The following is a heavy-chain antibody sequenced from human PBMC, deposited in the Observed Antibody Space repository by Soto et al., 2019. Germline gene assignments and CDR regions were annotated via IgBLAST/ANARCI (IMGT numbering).Heavy chain of an antibody. CDR3: ATVRALRDCTRTSCLGAFDI. J-gene: IGHJ3*02. CDR2: ITASGDTT. V-gene: IGHV3-23*01. CDR1: GFTFSSYA. D-gene: IGHD2-2*01. Sequence: EVQLLESGGGLVQPGGSLRLSCAASGFTFSSYAMSWVRQAPGKGLEWDSAITASGDTTYYADSVKGRFTIARDNSKSPMYLQMNSLRAEDTAVYYCATVRALRDCTRTSCLGAFDIWGKGTMVTVSS.